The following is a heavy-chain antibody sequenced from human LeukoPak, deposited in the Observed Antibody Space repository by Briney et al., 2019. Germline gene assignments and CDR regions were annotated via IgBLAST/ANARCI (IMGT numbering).Heavy chain of an antibody. CDR1: GFRFGSYW. J-gene: IGHJ4*02. Sequence: GGFLRLSCAASGFRFGSYWMTWVRQAPGKGLEWVAHIKEDGSAENYVDSVKGRFSISRDNAKNSLYLQMNSLRVEDTAVYYCVRDSGWFHFDYWGQGILVTVSP. V-gene: IGHV3-7*03. D-gene: IGHD6-19*01. CDR2: IKEDGSAE. CDR3: VRDSGWFHFDY.